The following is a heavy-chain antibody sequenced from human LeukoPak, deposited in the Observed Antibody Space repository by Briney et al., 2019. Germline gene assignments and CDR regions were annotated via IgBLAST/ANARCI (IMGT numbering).Heavy chain of an antibody. D-gene: IGHD1-7*01. V-gene: IGHV4-30-2*01. Sequence: SQTLSLTCTVSGGSISSGGYYWSWIRQPPGKGLEWIGYIYHSGSTYYNPSLKSRVTISVDRSKNQFSLKLSSVTAADTAVYYCARDPGENNWNSEGFDYWGQGTLVTVSS. CDR2: IYHSGST. J-gene: IGHJ4*02. CDR3: ARDPGENNWNSEGFDY. CDR1: GGSISSGGYY.